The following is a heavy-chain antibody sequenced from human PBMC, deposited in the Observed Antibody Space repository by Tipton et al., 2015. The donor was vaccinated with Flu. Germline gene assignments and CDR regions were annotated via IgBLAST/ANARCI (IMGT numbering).Heavy chain of an antibody. V-gene: IGHV4-38-2*01. CDR2: IYHTGST. CDR1: GDSIRSSDYY. Sequence: LRLSCAVSGDSIRSSDYYWAWIRQPPGKGLEWIGNIYHTGSTYHNPSLKSRVTISVDTSKNQFSLKVFSVTAADTAVYYCARRDYSNYVSDPKNWFDPWGQGVLVTVSS. CDR3: ARRDYSNYVSDPKNWFDP. D-gene: IGHD4-11*01. J-gene: IGHJ5*02.